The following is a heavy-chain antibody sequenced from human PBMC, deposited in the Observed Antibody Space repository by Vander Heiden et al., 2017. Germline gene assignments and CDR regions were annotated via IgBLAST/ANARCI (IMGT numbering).Heavy chain of an antibody. CDR1: GYTFPGYL. CDR3: ARGKRGYGMDV. CDR2: INPNSGGT. V-gene: IGHV1-2*02. J-gene: IGHJ6*02. D-gene: IGHD3-10*01. Sequence: QVQLVQSGAEVKKPGPSVQVSCKASGYTFPGYLMQWVQQAPGQGREGRGGINPNSGGTNYAQKFQGRVTMTRETSISTAYMELSRLRSDDTALYYCARGKRGYGMDVWGQGTTVTVSS.